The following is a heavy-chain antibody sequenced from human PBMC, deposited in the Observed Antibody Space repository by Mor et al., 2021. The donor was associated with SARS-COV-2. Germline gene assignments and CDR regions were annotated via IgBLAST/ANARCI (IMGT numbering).Heavy chain of an antibody. CDR3: GSFCSSSSCRLGMDV. Sequence: NPSLKSRVTISLDTSKNQFSLRLSSVTAADTAVYYCGSFCSSSSCRLGMDVWGQGTTVTVSS. D-gene: IGHD2-2*01. V-gene: IGHV4-30-2*04. J-gene: IGHJ6*02.